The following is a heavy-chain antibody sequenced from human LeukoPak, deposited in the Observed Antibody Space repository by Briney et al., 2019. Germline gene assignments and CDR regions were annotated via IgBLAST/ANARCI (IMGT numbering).Heavy chain of an antibody. CDR2: IIPIFGTA. Sequence: ASVKVSCKASGGTFSSYAISWVRQAPGQGLEWMGGIIPIFGTANYAQKFQGRVTITADESTSTAYMELSSLRSEDTAVYYCASQSRNRASYYYYGMDVWGQGTTVTVSS. D-gene: IGHD1-14*01. CDR3: ASQSRNRASYYYYGMDV. V-gene: IGHV1-69*13. CDR1: GGTFSSYA. J-gene: IGHJ6*02.